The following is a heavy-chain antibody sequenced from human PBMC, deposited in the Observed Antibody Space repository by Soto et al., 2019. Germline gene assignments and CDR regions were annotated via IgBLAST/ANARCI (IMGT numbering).Heavy chain of an antibody. CDR3: ASRITGSPNDYYGLDV. CDR2: IIPIFGTA. CDR1: GGTFSSYA. J-gene: IGHJ6*02. Sequence: QVQLVQSGAEVKKPGSSVKVSCKASGGTFSSYAINWVRQAPGQGLEWMGGIIPIFGTADYAQKFQGRVTITAYQSTSTAYMELSSLRSEDTAVYYCASRITGSPNDYYGLDVWGQGTTVTVSS. V-gene: IGHV1-69*12. D-gene: IGHD1-20*01.